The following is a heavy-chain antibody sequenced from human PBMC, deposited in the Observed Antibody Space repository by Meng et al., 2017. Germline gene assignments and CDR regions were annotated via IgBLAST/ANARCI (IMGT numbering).Heavy chain of an antibody. CDR2: IYSGGST. J-gene: IGHJ4*02. CDR1: GFTVSSNY. D-gene: IGHD3-10*01. V-gene: IGHV3-53*01. Sequence: GESLKISCAASGFTVSSNYMSWVRQAPGKGLEWVSVIYSGGSTYYADSVKGRFTISRDNSKNTLYLQMNSLRAEDTAVYYCATQYRGVDGSGKREGWGQGTLVTVSS. CDR3: ATQYRGVDGSGKREG.